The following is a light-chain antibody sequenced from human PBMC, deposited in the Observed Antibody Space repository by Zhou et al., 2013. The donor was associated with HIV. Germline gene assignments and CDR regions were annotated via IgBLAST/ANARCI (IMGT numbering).Light chain of an antibody. CDR3: QQSYSSPT. V-gene: IGKV1-39*01. CDR2: AAS. Sequence: DIQMTQSPSSLSASVGDRVTIACRASQSIRIYLNWYQQKPGKAPKLLIYAASTLQSGVPSRFSGGGSGTDFTLTISSLQPEDFATYFCQQSYSSPTFGGGTKVEIK. J-gene: IGKJ4*01. CDR1: QSIRIY.